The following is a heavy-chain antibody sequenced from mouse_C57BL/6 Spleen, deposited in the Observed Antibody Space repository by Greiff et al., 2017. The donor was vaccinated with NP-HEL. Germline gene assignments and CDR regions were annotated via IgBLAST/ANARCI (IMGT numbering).Heavy chain of an antibody. CDR3: AGITTVVATRGAMDY. Sequence: VKLVESGPGLVQPSQSLSITCTVFGFSLTSYGVHWVRQSPGKGLEWLGVIWSGGSTDYNAAFISRLSISKDNSKSQVFFKMNSLQADDTAIYYCAGITTVVATRGAMDYWGQGTSVTVSS. D-gene: IGHD1-1*01. V-gene: IGHV2-2*01. CDR1: GFSLTSYG. J-gene: IGHJ4*01. CDR2: IWSGGST.